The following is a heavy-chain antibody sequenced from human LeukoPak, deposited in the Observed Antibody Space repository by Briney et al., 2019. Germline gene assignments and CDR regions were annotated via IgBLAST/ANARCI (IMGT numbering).Heavy chain of an antibody. CDR1: GFTFSSYW. CDR2: RKQNGSEK. Sequence: GGSLRLSCAASGFTFSSYWMSWVRQPPGKGLEWVANRKQNGSEKYYVDSVKGRFTISRDNAKNSLYLQTNSLRAEDTAVYYCARGKWLLLEMGAFDIWGQGTMVTVSS. J-gene: IGHJ3*02. V-gene: IGHV3-7*01. D-gene: IGHD3-22*01. CDR3: ARGKWLLLEMGAFDI.